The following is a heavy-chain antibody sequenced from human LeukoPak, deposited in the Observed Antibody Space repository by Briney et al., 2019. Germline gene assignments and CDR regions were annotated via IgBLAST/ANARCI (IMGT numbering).Heavy chain of an antibody. CDR2: IRYDGTNK. Sequence: GGSLRLSCAASGFAASGFTFSTFGMHWVRQAPGKGLEWVAFIRYDGTNKYYADSVKGRFTISRENAKNSLYLQMNSLRAGDTAVYYCARAAYSSTWYSRYFDLWGRGTLVTVSS. CDR1: GFTFSTFG. J-gene: IGHJ2*01. D-gene: IGHD6-13*01. V-gene: IGHV3-30*02. CDR3: ARAAYSSTWYSRYFDL.